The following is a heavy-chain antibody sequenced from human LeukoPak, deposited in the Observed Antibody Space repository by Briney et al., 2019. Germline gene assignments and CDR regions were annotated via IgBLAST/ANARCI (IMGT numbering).Heavy chain of an antibody. CDR2: IRYDGSNK. D-gene: IGHD3-10*01. CDR1: GFTLSSYG. J-gene: IGHJ4*02. CDR3: AKGPHYYGSGGFVDY. Sequence: GGSLRLSCAASGFTLSSYGMHWVRQAPGKGLEWVAFIRYDGSNKYYADSVKGRFTTSRDNSKNTLYLQMNSLRAEDTAVYYCAKGPHYYGSGGFVDYWGQGTLVTVSS. V-gene: IGHV3-30*02.